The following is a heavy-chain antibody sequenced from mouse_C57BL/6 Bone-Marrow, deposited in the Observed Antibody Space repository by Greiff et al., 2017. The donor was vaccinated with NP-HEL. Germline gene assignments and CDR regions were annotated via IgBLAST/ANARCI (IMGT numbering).Heavy chain of an antibody. CDR1: GYTFTSYW. D-gene: IGHD2-10*02. V-gene: IGHV1-59*01. J-gene: IGHJ2*01. CDR2: IDPSDSYT. Sequence: VQLQQPGAELVRPGTSVKLSCKASGYTFTSYWMHWVKQRPGQGLEWIGVIDPSDSYTNYNQKFKGKATLTVDTSSSTAYMQLSSLTSEDSAVYYCAVYGNYYVWGKGTTLTVSS. CDR3: AVYGNYYV.